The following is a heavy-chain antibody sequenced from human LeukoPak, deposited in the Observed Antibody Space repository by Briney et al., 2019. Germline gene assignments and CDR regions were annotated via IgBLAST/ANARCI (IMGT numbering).Heavy chain of an antibody. J-gene: IGHJ4*02. D-gene: IGHD6-19*01. CDR3: ARQTLTGYSSGPLDY. CDR1: GFSFINFT. CDR2: ISRSGSFI. V-gene: IGHV3-21*01. Sequence: GGSLRLSCAASGFSFINFTMNWVRQAPGKGVEWVSSISRSGSFIYYAESMEGRFTISRDNAKNSLYLQMNSLRAEDTAVYYCARQTLTGYSSGPLDYWGQGTVVTVSP.